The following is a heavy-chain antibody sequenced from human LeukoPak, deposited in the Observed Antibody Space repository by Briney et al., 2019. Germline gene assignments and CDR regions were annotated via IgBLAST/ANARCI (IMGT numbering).Heavy chain of an antibody. V-gene: IGHV3-23*01. CDR2: ISGSGGST. CDR3: AVRGTRLGELSH. Sequence: GGSLXLSCAVSGFTFSSYAMSWVRQAPGKGLEWVSAISGSGGSTYYADSVKGRFTISRDNSKNTLYLQMNSLRAEDTAVYYCAVRGTRLGELSHWGQGTLVTVSS. J-gene: IGHJ4*02. D-gene: IGHD3-16*02. CDR1: GFTFSSYA.